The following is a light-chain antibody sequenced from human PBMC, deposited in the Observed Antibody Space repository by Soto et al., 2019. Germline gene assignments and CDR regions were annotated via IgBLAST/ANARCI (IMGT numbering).Light chain of an antibody. CDR3: QQYGSSVT. V-gene: IGKV3D-20*01. J-gene: IGKJ5*01. Sequence: VMTQSPATLSVSPGERATLSCRASQSVSYRYLAWYQQKPGLAPRLLIYDASSRATGIPDRFSGSGSGTDFTLTTSRLEPEDFAVYYCQQYGSSVTFGQGTRLEIK. CDR1: QSVSYRY. CDR2: DAS.